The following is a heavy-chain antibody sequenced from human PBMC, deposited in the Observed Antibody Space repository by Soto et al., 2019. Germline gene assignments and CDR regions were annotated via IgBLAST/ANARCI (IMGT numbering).Heavy chain of an antibody. J-gene: IGHJ4*02. D-gene: IGHD2-15*01. Sequence: SETLSLTCTVSGISVSTSDYYWGWVRQPPGKGLDWIGNIYYSGITFYNPSLRSRVTISVDTSKNQFSLKLNSVTAADTAVYFCAGFVVPASRNSDFDYWGQGTLVTVSS. CDR1: GISVSTSDYY. V-gene: IGHV4-39*01. CDR3: AGFVVPASRNSDFDY. CDR2: IYYSGIT.